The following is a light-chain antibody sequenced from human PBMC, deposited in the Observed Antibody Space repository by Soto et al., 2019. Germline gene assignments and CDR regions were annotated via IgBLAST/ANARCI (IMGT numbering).Light chain of an antibody. V-gene: IGKV1-27*01. CDR2: TAS. J-gene: IGKJ1*01. CDR3: QKYNSATWP. Sequence: DIQMTQSPSSLSASVGDRVTITCRASQGISYYLAWYQQKPGKAPKLLIYTASTLHSGVPSRFSGSGSGTDFTLTISSLQPEDVATYYCQKYNSATWPFGQGTKVDIX. CDR1: QGISYY.